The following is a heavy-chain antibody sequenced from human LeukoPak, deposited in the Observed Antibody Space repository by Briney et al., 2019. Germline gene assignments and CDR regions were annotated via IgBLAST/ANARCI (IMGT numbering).Heavy chain of an antibody. J-gene: IGHJ4*02. CDR3: AKTPNYYDSSGYWD. V-gene: IGHV3-23*01. D-gene: IGHD3-22*01. CDR2: ISGSGGST. Sequence: GGSLRLSCAASGFTFSSYAMSWVRRAPGKGLEWVSAISGSGGSTYYADSVKGRFTISRDNSKNTLYLQMNSLRAEDTAVYYCAKTPNYYDSSGYWDWGQGTLVTVSS. CDR1: GFTFSSYA.